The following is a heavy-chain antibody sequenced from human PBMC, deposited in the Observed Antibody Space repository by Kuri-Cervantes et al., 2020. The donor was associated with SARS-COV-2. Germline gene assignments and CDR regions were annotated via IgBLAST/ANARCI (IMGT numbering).Heavy chain of an antibody. CDR1: GFTFSSYA. CDR2: ISYDGSNK. Sequence: GESLKISCAASGFTFSSYAMHWVRQAPGKGLEWVAVISYDGSNKYYADSVKGRFTISRDNSKNTLYLQMNSLRAEDTAVYYCARDNGLLWFGELSSYYYGMDVWGQGTTVTVSS. V-gene: IGHV3-30*01. CDR3: ARDNGLLWFGELSSYYYGMDV. D-gene: IGHD3-10*01. J-gene: IGHJ6*02.